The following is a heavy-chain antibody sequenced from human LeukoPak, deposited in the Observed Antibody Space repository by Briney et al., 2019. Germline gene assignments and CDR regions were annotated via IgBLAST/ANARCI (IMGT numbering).Heavy chain of an antibody. CDR1: HYSISSGYY. J-gene: IGHJ4*02. V-gene: IGHV4-38-2*02. CDR2: MYHSGST. D-gene: IGHD3-10*01. CDR3: ASWPRIWFGELTFDY. Sequence: SETLSLTCTVSHYSISSGYYWGWIRQSPGKGLEWIGSMYHSGSTYYTPSLKSRVTISVDASKNQFSLKLSSVTAADTAVYYCASWPRIWFGELTFDYWGQGTLVTVSS.